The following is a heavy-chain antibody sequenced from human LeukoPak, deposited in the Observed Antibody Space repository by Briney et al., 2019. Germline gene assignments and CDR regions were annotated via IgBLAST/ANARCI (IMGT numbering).Heavy chain of an antibody. D-gene: IGHD3-16*01. CDR3: ARDSSYPNGYYGMDV. V-gene: IGHV3-30*03. Sequence: GGSLRLSCAASGFTFSSYGMHWVRQAPGKGLEWVAVISYDGSNKYYADSVKGRFTISRDNSKNTLYLEMNSLRAEDTAVYYCARDSSYPNGYYGMDVWGQGTTVTVSS. CDR2: ISYDGSNK. CDR1: GFTFSSYG. J-gene: IGHJ6*02.